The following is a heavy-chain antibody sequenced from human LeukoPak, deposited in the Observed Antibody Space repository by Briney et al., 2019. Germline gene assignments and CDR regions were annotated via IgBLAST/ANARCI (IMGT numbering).Heavy chain of an antibody. Sequence: SETLSLTCAVSNGSFSAYYWSWIRQSPGKGLQWIGEISHSGSTNYNPSLKSRVTISVDTSKNQFSLKLSSVTAADTAVYYCARGHGDYGGNYFDYWGQGTLVTVSS. V-gene: IGHV4-34*01. CDR3: ARGHGDYGGNYFDY. D-gene: IGHD4-17*01. J-gene: IGHJ4*02. CDR1: NGSFSAYY. CDR2: ISHSGST.